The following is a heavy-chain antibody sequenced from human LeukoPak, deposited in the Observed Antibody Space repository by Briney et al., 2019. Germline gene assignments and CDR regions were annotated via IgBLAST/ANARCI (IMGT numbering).Heavy chain of an antibody. V-gene: IGHV4-39*07. CDR2: IYYSGST. CDR3: ASGGAYYGSGTYYYYYGMDV. Sequence: SETLSLICTVSGGSISSSSYYWGWIRQPPGKGLEWIGSIYYSGSTYYNPSLKSRVTISVDTSKNQFSLKLSSVTAADTAVYYCASGGAYYGSGTYYYYYGMDVWGQGTTVTVSS. J-gene: IGHJ6*02. D-gene: IGHD3-10*01. CDR1: GGSISSSSYY.